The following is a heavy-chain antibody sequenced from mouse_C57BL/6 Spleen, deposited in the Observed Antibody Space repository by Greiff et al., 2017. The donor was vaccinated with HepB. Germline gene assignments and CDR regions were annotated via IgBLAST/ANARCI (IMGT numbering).Heavy chain of an antibody. CDR3: AREGYSNSYFDY. V-gene: IGHV1-18*01. D-gene: IGHD2-5*01. Sequence: EVQLQQSGPELVKPGASVKIPCKASGYTFTDYNMDWVKQSHGKSLEWIGDINPNNGGTIYNQKFKGKATLTVDKSSSTAYMELRSLTSEDTAVYYWAREGYSNSYFDYWGQGTTLTVSS. CDR1: GYTFTDYN. CDR2: INPNNGGT. J-gene: IGHJ2*01.